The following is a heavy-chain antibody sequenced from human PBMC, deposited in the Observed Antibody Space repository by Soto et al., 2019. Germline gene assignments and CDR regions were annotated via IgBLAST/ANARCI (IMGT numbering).Heavy chain of an antibody. V-gene: IGHV3-30-3*01. CDR1: GFTFSTYA. CDR3: ARDTAERYYDSSGYTLDY. D-gene: IGHD3-22*01. CDR2: ISYGGSIK. Sequence: PGGSLRLSCADSGFTFSTYAMHWVRQAPSKGLEWVAIISYGGSIKYYADSVKGRFTISRDISKNTLYLQMNSLRVEDTAVYYCARDTAERYYDSSGYTLDYWGQGTLVTVSS. J-gene: IGHJ4*02.